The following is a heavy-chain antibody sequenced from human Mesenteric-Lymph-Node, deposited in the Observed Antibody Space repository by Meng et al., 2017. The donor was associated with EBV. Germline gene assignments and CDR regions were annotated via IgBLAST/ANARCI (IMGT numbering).Heavy chain of an antibody. V-gene: IGHV3-53*01. CDR3: ATSSGAAPLAY. Sequence: GEAGGGLCHPGAALMLYCAASGFPVSSNYMSWIRQAPGKGLEWVSVIYSGGSTYYADSVKGRFSISRDNSKNTLNLQMNSLRVEDTAVYYCATSSGAAPLAYWGQGTLVTVSS. D-gene: IGHD3-10*01. CDR1: GFPVSSNY. CDR2: IYSGGST. J-gene: IGHJ4*02.